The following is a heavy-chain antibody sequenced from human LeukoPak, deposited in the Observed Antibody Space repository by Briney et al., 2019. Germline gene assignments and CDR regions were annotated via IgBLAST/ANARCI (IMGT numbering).Heavy chain of an antibody. Sequence: PGGFLRLSCAASGFTFSSYTMNWVRQAPGKGLEWISYIKNSGTPIYYADSVKGRFTMSRDNAKNSLYLQMNSLRAEDTAVYYCVRDDNWSFDFWGQGTLSPSPQ. CDR2: IKNSGTPI. V-gene: IGHV3-48*01. D-gene: IGHD1-20*01. CDR3: VRDDNWSFDF. CDR1: GFTFSSYT. J-gene: IGHJ4*02.